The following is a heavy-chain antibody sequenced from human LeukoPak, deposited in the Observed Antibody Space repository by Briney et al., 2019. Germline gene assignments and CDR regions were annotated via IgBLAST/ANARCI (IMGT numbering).Heavy chain of an antibody. Sequence: GGSLRLSCEASGFTFSSFGMHWVRQAPGKGLEWVAFIRNDGSKKYYADSVKGRFTISRDNSKNTLYLQMNSLRAEDTAVYYCAKGSGSSLGIDYWGQGTLVTVSS. CDR1: GFTFSSFG. D-gene: IGHD5-18*01. V-gene: IGHV3-30*02. CDR3: AKGSGSSLGIDY. CDR2: IRNDGSKK. J-gene: IGHJ4*02.